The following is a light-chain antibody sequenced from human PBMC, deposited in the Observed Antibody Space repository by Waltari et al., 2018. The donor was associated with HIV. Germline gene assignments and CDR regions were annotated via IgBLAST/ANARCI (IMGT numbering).Light chain of an antibody. CDR2: DDD. J-gene: IGLJ3*02. Sequence: SYVLTQPPSVSVAPGKTASITCERANIGAKSVHWYQQKPGQAPILVRYDDDQRPSGIPERFSGSNSENTATLTINRLEAGDEADYYCQIWDMRSDHWVFGGGTKLTV. CDR1: NIGAKS. CDR3: QIWDMRSDHWV. V-gene: IGLV3-21*03.